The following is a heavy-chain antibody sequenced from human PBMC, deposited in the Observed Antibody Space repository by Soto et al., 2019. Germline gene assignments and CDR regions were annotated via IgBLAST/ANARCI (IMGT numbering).Heavy chain of an antibody. Sequence: QVQLVQSGAEVKKPGSSVKVSCKASGGTFSTHTISWVRQAPGQGLEWMGRIIPGLGIANYAQRFQGRVMMTADTSTSTAYMELSSLRSEDTAVYYCARGRVGDDYGDYVLQDPSWFDPWGQGTLVTVSS. CDR3: ARGRVGDDYGDYVLQDPSWFDP. V-gene: IGHV1-69*02. CDR2: IIPGLGIA. D-gene: IGHD4-17*01. J-gene: IGHJ5*02. CDR1: GGTFSTHT.